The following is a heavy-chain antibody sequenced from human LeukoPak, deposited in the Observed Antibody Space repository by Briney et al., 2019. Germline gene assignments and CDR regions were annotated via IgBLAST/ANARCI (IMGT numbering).Heavy chain of an antibody. J-gene: IGHJ4*02. CDR3: ARDNYGGNLDY. D-gene: IGHD4-23*01. CDR1: GFTFSHYC. V-gene: IGHV3-53*01. CDR2: IYTGGST. Sequence: GGSLRLSCAASGFTFSHYCLNWVRQAPGKGLEWVSVIYTGGSTYYADSVKGRFTISRDNSKNTLYLQMNSLRAEDTAVYYCARDNYGGNLDYWGQGTLVTVSS.